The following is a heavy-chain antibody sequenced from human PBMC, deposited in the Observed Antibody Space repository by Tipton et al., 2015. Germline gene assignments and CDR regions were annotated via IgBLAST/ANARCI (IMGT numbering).Heavy chain of an antibody. Sequence: QLVQSGGGVVQPGTSLRLSCAASGFDFSIYGMHWVRQAPGKGLEWVAVIWYDESHKFYADSVEGRFTISRDNSKNTVYLQMNSLRVEDTAVYYCARGYISSWWDYWGQGTLFTSSS. D-gene: IGHD2-8*02. CDR2: IWYDESHK. CDR1: GFDFSIYG. CDR3: ARGYISSWWDY. J-gene: IGHJ4*02. V-gene: IGHV3-33*08.